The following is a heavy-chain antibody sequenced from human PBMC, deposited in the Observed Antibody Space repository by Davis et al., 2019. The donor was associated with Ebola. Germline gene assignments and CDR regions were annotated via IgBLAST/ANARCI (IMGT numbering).Heavy chain of an antibody. CDR2: INPNSGGT. D-gene: IGHD3-22*01. Sequence: ASVKVSCKASGYTFTGYYMHWVRQAPGQGLEWMGRINPNSGGTNYAQKFQGRVTMTRDTSISTAYMELSRLRSDDTAVYYCAGRGSSGYYLDAFDIWGQGTMVTVSS. V-gene: IGHV1-2*06. J-gene: IGHJ3*02. CDR3: AGRGSSGYYLDAFDI. CDR1: GYTFTGYY.